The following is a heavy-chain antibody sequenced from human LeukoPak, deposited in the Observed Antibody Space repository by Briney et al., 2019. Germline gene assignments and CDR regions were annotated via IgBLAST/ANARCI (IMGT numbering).Heavy chain of an antibody. CDR2: ISSSGSYI. V-gene: IGHV3-21*04. D-gene: IGHD2-2*01. CDR3: ARRAI. CDR1: GFTFISYS. Sequence: PGGSLRLSCAASGFTFISYSMNWVRQAPGKGLEWVSSISSSGSYIYYSDSVKGRFSISRDNSKNTLYLQMNSLRAEDTAVYYCARRAIWGQGTLVTVSS. J-gene: IGHJ4*02.